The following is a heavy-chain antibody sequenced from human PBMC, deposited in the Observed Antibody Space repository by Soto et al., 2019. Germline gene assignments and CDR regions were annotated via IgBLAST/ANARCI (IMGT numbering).Heavy chain of an antibody. D-gene: IGHD5-18*01. V-gene: IGHV1-24*01. CDR3: ATTVDTASVYYYYGMDV. CDR2: FDPEDGET. CDR1: GYTLTELS. J-gene: IGHJ6*02. Sequence: ASVKVSCKVSGYTLTELSMHWVRQAPGKGLEWMGGFDPEDGETIYAQKFQGRVTMTEDTSTDTAYMELSSLRSEDTAVYYCATTVDTASVYYYYGMDVWDQGTTVTVSS.